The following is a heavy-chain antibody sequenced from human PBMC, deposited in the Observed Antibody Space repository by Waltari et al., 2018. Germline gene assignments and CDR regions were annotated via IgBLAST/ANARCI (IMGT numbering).Heavy chain of an antibody. CDR1: GYNFTSYA. Sequence: QVQLVQSGAEVKKPGASVKVSCKASGYNFTSYAMHWVRQAPGQRLEWMGWINAGNGNTKYSQKFQGRVTITRDTSASTAYMELSSLRSEDTAVYYCGRGYYDSSGYYYSDYYYGMDVWGQGTTVTVSS. V-gene: IGHV1-3*01. D-gene: IGHD3-22*01. CDR3: GRGYYDSSGYYYSDYYYGMDV. J-gene: IGHJ6*02. CDR2: INAGNGNT.